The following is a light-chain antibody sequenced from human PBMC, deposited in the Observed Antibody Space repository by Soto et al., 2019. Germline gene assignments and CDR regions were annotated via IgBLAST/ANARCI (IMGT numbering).Light chain of an antibody. J-gene: IGLJ1*01. CDR1: SSDVGAYNF. V-gene: IGLV2-14*03. Sequence: QSALTQPASVSGSPGQSITISCTGTSSDVGAYNFVSWYQQHPGKVPKLMIFDVSSRPSGVSDRFSGSKSGNTASLTISGLQAEDEGDYYWSSYTSSSTHVFGSGTKVTVL. CDR2: DVS. CDR3: SSYTSSSTHV.